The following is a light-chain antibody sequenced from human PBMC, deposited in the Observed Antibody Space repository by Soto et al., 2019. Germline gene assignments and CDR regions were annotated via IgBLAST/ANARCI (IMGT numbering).Light chain of an antibody. V-gene: IGKV3-15*01. CDR2: GAS. J-gene: IGKJ5*01. Sequence: EIVMTQSPATLSVSPGERATLSCRASQSVTSNLAWYQQKPGQAPRLLIYGASTRATGIPARFSGSGSGTEFPLPINSLQSEDFAVYYCQQYNNWPPTFGQGTRLEIK. CDR3: QQYNNWPPT. CDR1: QSVTSN.